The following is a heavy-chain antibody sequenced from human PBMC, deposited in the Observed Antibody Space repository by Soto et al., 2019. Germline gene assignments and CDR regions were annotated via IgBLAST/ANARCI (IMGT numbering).Heavy chain of an antibody. D-gene: IGHD6-13*01. CDR1: GFSLTSIGVA. Sequence: SGPTLVNPTQTLTLTCSFSGFSLTSIGVAAGWIRQPPGKALEWLALIYWNDDTRYSPSLKSRLSISKDTSKNQVVLTMTNMDPVDTDTYSCDNTRRPYSSRLFDPWGQGTLVTVSS. V-gene: IGHV2-5*01. J-gene: IGHJ5*02. CDR2: IYWNDDT. CDR3: DNTRRPYSSRLFDP.